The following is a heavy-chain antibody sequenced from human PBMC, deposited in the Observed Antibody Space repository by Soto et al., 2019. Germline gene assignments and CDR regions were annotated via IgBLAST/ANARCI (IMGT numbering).Heavy chain of an antibody. CDR3: ARVATRLQSMEVLEY. D-gene: IGHD2-21*02. Sequence: QVQLVESGGGVVQPGTSLRLSCKASGFIFRDYLIHWVRQAPGKGLEWLAVLSFDGTAEYYADSTRGRFTISRDIPKSTTYLVINNVRRDDMAMYYCARVATRLQSMEVLEYWGQGTLVTVPS. V-gene: IGHV3-30*03. CDR2: LSFDGTAE. CDR1: GFIFRDYL. J-gene: IGHJ4*02.